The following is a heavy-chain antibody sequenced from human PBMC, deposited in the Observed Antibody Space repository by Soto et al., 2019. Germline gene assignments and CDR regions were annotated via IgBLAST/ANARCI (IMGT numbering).Heavy chain of an antibody. CDR2: ISISGGTT. V-gene: IGHV3-23*01. J-gene: IGHJ4*02. CDR1: GFTFSSFA. Sequence: GSLRLSCAASGFTFSSFAMNWVRQAPGRGPEWVSGISISGGTTYYADSVKGRFTISRDNSKNTLFLQMGSLRVEDTAIYYCAKTRNSYDNVVLLLDYWGQGTLVTVSS. D-gene: IGHD3-16*01. CDR3: AKTRNSYDNVVLLLDY.